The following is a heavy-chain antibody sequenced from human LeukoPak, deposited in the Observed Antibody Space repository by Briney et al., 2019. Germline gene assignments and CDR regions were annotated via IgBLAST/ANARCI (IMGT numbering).Heavy chain of an antibody. J-gene: IGHJ3*02. CDR2: IWYDGSNK. CDR3: ARDADEYCSSTTCRGGSFDI. Sequence: PGGSLRLSCAASGFTFSSYGMHWVRQAPGKGLEWVAVIWYDGSNKYYADSVKGRFTISRDNSKNTLYLQMNSPRAEDTAVYYCARDADEYCSSTTCRGGSFDIWGQGTMVTVSS. D-gene: IGHD2-2*01. V-gene: IGHV3-33*01. CDR1: GFTFSSYG.